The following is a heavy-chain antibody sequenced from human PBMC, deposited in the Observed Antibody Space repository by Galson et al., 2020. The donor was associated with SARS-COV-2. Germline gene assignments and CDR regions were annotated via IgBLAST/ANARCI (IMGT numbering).Heavy chain of an antibody. CDR3: ARGYPIVVVPAAILGKNWFDP. D-gene: IGHD2-2*02. CDR1: GGSISSSSYY. V-gene: IGHV4-39*07. J-gene: IGHJ5*02. Sequence: SETLSLTCTVSGGSISSSSYYWGWIRQPPGKGLEWIGSIYYSGSTYYNPSLKSRVTISVDTSKNQFSLKLSSVTAADTAVYYCARGYPIVVVPAAILGKNWFDPWGQGTLVSVSS. CDR2: IYYSGST.